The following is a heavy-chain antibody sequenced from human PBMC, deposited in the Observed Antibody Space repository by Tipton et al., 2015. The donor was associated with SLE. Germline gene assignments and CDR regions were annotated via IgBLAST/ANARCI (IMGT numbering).Heavy chain of an antibody. CDR1: GFTFSSYS. CDR3: ARDKDRAMAYFDY. J-gene: IGHJ4*02. V-gene: IGHV3-21*01. CDR2: ISSSSSYI. Sequence: SLRLSCAASGFTFSSYSMNWVRQAPGKGLEWVSSISSSSSYIYYADSVKGRFTISRDNAKNSRYLQMNSLRAEDTAVYYCARDKDRAMAYFDYWGQGTLVTVSS. D-gene: IGHD5-18*01.